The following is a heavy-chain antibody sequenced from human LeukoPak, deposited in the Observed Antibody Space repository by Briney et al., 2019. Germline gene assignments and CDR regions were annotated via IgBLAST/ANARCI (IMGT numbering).Heavy chain of an antibody. CDR1: GFTFTTYA. CDR2: ITSGGRT. Sequence: PGGSLRLSCVPSGFTFTTYAMNWVRQAPGKGLEWVSGITSGGRTYYADSVKGRFTISRDSSKNTLYLQMTSLRADDTALYYCARSNPPDFWGPGTLVTVSS. D-gene: IGHD1-26*01. CDR3: ARSNPPDF. V-gene: IGHV3-23*01. J-gene: IGHJ4*02.